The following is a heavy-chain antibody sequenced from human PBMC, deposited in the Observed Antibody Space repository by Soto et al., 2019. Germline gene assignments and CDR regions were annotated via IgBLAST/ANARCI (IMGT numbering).Heavy chain of an antibody. J-gene: IGHJ4*02. D-gene: IGHD5-18*01. CDR2: ISYDGSNK. Sequence: QVQLVESGGGVVQPGRSLRLSCAASGFTFSSYGMHWVRQAPGKGLEWVAVISYDGSNKYYADSVRGRFTISRDNSKNTMYLQMTSLRAEATAVYYCAKGSTAMTYFDYWGQGTLVTVSS. V-gene: IGHV3-30*18. CDR1: GFTFSSYG. CDR3: AKGSTAMTYFDY.